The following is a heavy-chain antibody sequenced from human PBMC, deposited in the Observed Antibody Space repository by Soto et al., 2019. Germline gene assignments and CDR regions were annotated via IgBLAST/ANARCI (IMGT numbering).Heavy chain of an antibody. CDR3: ARRQYYDILTGYNYYGMDV. D-gene: IGHD3-9*01. J-gene: IGHJ6*02. CDR2: IYPGDSDT. V-gene: IGHV5-51*01. Sequence: HGESLKISCKGSGYSFTSYWIGWVRQMPGKGLEWMGIIYPGDSDTRYSPSFQGQVTISADKSISTAYLQWSSLKASDTAMYYCARRQYYDILTGYNYYGMDVWGQGTTVTVSS. CDR1: GYSFTSYW.